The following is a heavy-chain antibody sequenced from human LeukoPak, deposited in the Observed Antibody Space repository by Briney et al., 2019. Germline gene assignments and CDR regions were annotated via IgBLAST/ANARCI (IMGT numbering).Heavy chain of an antibody. V-gene: IGHV3-53*01. Sequence: GGSLRLSCAASGFTFDDYAMHWVRQAPGKGLEWVSVIYSGGTTYYADSVKGRFTISRDNSKNTVHLQMNSLRAEDTAVYYCATGGGDTTGYLDYWGQGILVTVSS. CDR3: ATGGGDTTGYLDY. J-gene: IGHJ4*02. CDR2: IYSGGTT. D-gene: IGHD3-9*01. CDR1: GFTFDDYA.